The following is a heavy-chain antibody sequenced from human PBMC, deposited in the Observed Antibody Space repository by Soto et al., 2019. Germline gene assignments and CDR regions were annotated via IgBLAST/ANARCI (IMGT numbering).Heavy chain of an antibody. Sequence: GGSLRLSCAASGFTFSSYEMIWVRQAPGKGLEWVSYISSSGSTIYYADSVKGRFTISRDNAKNSLYLQMNSLRAEDTAVYNCARVSQSFIEYFQYWRKRTLVTVTS. J-gene: IGHJ1*01. D-gene: IGHD3-16*02. V-gene: IGHV3-48*03. CDR3: ARVSQSFIEYFQY. CDR1: GFTFSSYE. CDR2: ISSSGSTI.